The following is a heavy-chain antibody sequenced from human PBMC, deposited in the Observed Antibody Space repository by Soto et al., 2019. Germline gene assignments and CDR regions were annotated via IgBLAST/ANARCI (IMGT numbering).Heavy chain of an antibody. CDR2: IYYSGST. D-gene: IGHD5-12*01. CDR1: GGSISSGDYY. Sequence: PSETLSLTCTVSGGSISSGDYYWSWIRQPPGKGLEWIGYIYYSGSTYYNPSLKSRVTISVDTSKNQFSLKLSSVTAADTAVYYCARGLNIVATIREYYFDYWGQGTLVTVSS. CDR3: ARGLNIVATIREYYFDY. V-gene: IGHV4-30-4*01. J-gene: IGHJ4*02.